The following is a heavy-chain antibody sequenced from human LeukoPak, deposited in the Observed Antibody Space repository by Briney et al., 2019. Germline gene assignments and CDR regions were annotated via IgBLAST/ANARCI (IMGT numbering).Heavy chain of an antibody. V-gene: IGHV3-48*01. D-gene: IGHD4-11*01. CDR3: ARGDSNPSYYYYYMDV. J-gene: IGHJ6*03. CDR1: GFTFSSYS. CDR2: ISSSSSTI. Sequence: GGSLRLSCAASGFTFSSYSMNWVRQAPGKGLEWVSYISSSSSTIYYADSVKGRFTISRDNAKNSLYLQMNSLRAEDTVVYYCARGDSNPSYYYYYMDVWGKGTTVTVSS.